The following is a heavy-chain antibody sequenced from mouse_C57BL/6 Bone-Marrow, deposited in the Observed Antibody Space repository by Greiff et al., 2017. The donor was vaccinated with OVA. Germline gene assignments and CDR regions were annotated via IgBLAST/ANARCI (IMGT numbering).Heavy chain of an antibody. CDR3: ARDKDYHGAWFAY. CDR2: ISDGGSYT. Sequence: EVKVVESGGGLVKPGGSLKLSCAASGFTFSSYAMSWVRQTPEKRLEWVATISDGGSYTYYPDNVKGRFTISRDNAKNNLYLQMSHLTSEDTAMYYCARDKDYHGAWFAYWGQGTLVTVSA. V-gene: IGHV5-4*01. CDR1: GFTFSSYA. J-gene: IGHJ3*01. D-gene: IGHD1-1*02.